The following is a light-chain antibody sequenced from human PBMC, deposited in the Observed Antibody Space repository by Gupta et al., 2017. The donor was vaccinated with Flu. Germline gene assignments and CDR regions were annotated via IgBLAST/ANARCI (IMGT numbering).Light chain of an antibody. V-gene: IGLV2-14*01. CDR1: SSDVGGYNY. Sequence: QSALTQPASVSGSPGPSITISCTGTSSDVGGYNYVSWYQQHPGKAPKLMIYEVSNRPSGVSNRFSGSKSGNTASLTISGRQAEDEADHYCSSYTSSSTVVFGGGTKLTVL. CDR2: EVS. J-gene: IGLJ2*01. CDR3: SSYTSSSTVV.